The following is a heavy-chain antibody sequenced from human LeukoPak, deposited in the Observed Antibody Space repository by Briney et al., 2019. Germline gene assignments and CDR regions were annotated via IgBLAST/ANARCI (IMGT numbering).Heavy chain of an antibody. CDR1: GFTFSSYA. D-gene: IGHD3-3*01. V-gene: IGHV3-48*04. CDR3: ARVYYASWSGQPLSQHWLDP. Sequence: GGSLRLSCAASGFTFSSYAMSWVRQAPGKGLEWVSYIRSTGSSTAYADSVKGRFAISRDNAKNSLYLQMNGLRVEDTAIYYCARVYYASWSGQPLSQHWLDPWGQGTLVTVSS. J-gene: IGHJ5*02. CDR2: IRSTGSST.